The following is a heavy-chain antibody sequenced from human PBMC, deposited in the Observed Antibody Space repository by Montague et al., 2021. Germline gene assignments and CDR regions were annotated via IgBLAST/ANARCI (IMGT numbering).Heavy chain of an antibody. J-gene: IGHJ4*03. CDR1: GFTFSTYN. Sequence: SLRFSCAASGFTFSTYNIHWVRQAPGKGLEWVAALLYDGNNEYYADSVKGGFTCSRDSSKNTLYLQMNSLRAEDTAVYYCAGGGGGYLDYWGQGTLVTVSS. CDR3: AGGGGGYLDY. D-gene: IGHD3-16*01. CDR2: LLYDGNNE. V-gene: IGHV3-30-3*01.